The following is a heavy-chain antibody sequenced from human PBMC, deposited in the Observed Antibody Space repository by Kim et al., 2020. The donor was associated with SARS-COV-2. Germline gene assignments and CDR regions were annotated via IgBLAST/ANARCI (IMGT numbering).Heavy chain of an antibody. Sequence: GGSLRLSCAASGFTFSSYGMHWVRQAPGKGLEWVAVISYDGSNKYYADSVKGRFTISRDNSKNTLYLQMNSLRAEDTAVYYCAKWDYDAFDIWGQGTMVTVSS. CDR1: GFTFSSYG. V-gene: IGHV3-30*18. CDR2: ISYDGSNK. CDR3: AKWDYDAFDI. J-gene: IGHJ3*02. D-gene: IGHD1-26*01.